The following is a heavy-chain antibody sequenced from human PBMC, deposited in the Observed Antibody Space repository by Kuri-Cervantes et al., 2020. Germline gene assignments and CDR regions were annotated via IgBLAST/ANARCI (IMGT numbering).Heavy chain of an antibody. Sequence: GESLKISCTASGFTFGDYAMSWFRQAPGKGLEWVSVIYSGGSTYYADSVKGRFTISRDNSKNTLYLQMNSLRAEDTAVYYCARRDSPEYSDYWGQGTLVTVSS. CDR2: IYSGGST. J-gene: IGHJ4*02. CDR3: ARRDSPEYSDY. CDR1: GFTFGDYA. V-gene: IGHV3-53*01.